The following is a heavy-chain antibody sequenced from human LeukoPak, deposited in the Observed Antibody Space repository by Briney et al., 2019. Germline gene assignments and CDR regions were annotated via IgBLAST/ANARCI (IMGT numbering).Heavy chain of an antibody. Sequence: PGGSLRLSCAASGFTFDDYGMSWVRHAPGKGLEWVSGINWNGGSTGYADSVKGRFTISRDNAKNSLYLQMNSLRAEDTALYYCARVYSGSYSGAFDIWGQGTMVTVSS. CDR1: GFTFDDYG. J-gene: IGHJ3*02. CDR2: INWNGGST. CDR3: ARVYSGSYSGAFDI. V-gene: IGHV3-20*04. D-gene: IGHD1-26*01.